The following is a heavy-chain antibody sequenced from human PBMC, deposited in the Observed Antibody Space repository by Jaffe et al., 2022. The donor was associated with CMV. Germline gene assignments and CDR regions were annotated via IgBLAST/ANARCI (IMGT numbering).Heavy chain of an antibody. CDR1: GFTFSSYG. CDR3: AKDADTAMVDY. D-gene: IGHD5-18*01. J-gene: IGHJ4*02. CDR2: ISYDGSNK. Sequence: QVQLVESGGGVVQPGRSLRLSCAASGFTFSSYGMHWVRQAPGKGLEWVAVISYDGSNKYYADSVKGRFTISRDNSKNTLYLQMNSLRAEDTAVYYCAKDADTAMVDYWGQGTLVTVSS. V-gene: IGHV3-30*18.